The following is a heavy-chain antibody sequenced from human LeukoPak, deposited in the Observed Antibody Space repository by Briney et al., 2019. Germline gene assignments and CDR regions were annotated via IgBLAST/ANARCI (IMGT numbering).Heavy chain of an antibody. CDR3: ARVFSYPLRAPFDP. CDR2: IYYNENT. V-gene: IGHV4-59*01. D-gene: IGHD3-3*01. Sequence: SETLSLTCTVSGGSISSYFWSWIRQPPGKGLEWSGYIYYNENTDYNPSLKSRVTISVDTSKNQFSLKLTSVTAADTAVYYCARVFSYPLRAPFDPWGQGTLVTVSS. CDR1: GGSISSYF. J-gene: IGHJ5*02.